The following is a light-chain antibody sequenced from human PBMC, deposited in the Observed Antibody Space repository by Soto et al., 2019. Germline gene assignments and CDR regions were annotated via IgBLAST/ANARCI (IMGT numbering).Light chain of an antibody. CDR1: QTISSG. CDR3: EQDKSPYT. J-gene: IGKJ2*01. Sequence: DIQMTQSPSTLSAPVGDRVTITCRASQTISSGLAWYQQKPGKAPKLLIYKASSLESGVPPRFSGSGSGAEFTLTTSSLQPDDVETEDCEQDKSPYTFGQGTKLEIK. CDR2: KAS. V-gene: IGKV1-5*03.